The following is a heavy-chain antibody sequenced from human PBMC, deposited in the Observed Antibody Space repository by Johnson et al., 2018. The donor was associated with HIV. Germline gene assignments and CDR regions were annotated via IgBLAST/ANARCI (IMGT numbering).Heavy chain of an antibody. CDR2: IKQDGSEK. Sequence: VQLVESGGGLVQPGGSLRLSCVASGFTFSSYWMSWVRQAPGKGLEWVANIKQDGSEKYYVDSVKGRFTISRDNSKNTLYLQMNSLRAEDTAVYYCAKAGYWSDAFDIWGQGTMVTVSS. CDR1: GFTFSSYW. CDR3: AKAGYWSDAFDI. V-gene: IGHV3-7*03. D-gene: IGHD2-8*02. J-gene: IGHJ3*02.